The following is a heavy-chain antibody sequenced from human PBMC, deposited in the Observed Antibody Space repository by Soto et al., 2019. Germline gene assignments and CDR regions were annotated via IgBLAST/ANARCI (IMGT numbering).Heavy chain of an antibody. J-gene: IGHJ4*02. CDR3: AKVLVRGLERVYYFDY. Sequence: GGSLRLSCAASGFTFSSYAMSWVRQAPGKGLEWVSAISGSGGSTYYADSVKGRFTISRDNSKNTLYLQMNSLRAEDTAVYYCAKVLVRGLERVYYFDYWGQGTLVTVSS. V-gene: IGHV3-23*01. CDR2: ISGSGGST. D-gene: IGHD1-1*01. CDR1: GFTFSSYA.